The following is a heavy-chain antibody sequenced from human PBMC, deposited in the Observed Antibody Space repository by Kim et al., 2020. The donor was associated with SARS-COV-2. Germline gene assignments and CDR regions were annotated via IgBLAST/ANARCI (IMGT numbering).Heavy chain of an antibody. V-gene: IGHV3-11*01. CDR1: GFAFTNSY. J-gene: IGHJ4*02. CDR3: ARVAYSSIDY. Sequence: GGSLRLSCAASGFAFTNSYVSWIRQAPGKGLDWLTFISDSSTDIYYADSVKGRFTISRDNAKNSLYLQMNGLRGDDTAVYYCARVAYSSIDYWGRGTLVTVSS. CDR2: ISDSSTDI. D-gene: IGHD3-16*01.